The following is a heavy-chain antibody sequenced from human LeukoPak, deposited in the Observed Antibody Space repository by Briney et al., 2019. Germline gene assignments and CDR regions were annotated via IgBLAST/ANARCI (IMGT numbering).Heavy chain of an antibody. D-gene: IGHD3-9*01. V-gene: IGHV3-9*01. CDR2: ISWNSGSI. J-gene: IGHJ5*02. CDR1: GFTFDAYA. Sequence: GGSLRLSCAAAGFTFDAYAMHWVRQAPGKGLEWVSGISWNSGSIGYADSVKGRFTISRDNAKNSLYLQMNSLRAEDTALYYCAKDIYYDILTGYYNHWGQGTLVTVSS. CDR3: AKDIYYDILTGYYNH.